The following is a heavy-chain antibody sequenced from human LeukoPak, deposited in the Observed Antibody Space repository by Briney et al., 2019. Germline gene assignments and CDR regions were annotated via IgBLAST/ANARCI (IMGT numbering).Heavy chain of an antibody. CDR3: ARARGYYYDSSGPRYYFDY. CDR2: IYHSGST. Sequence: PSETLSLTCTVSGGSISSGGYYWSWIRQPPGKGLEWIGYIYHSGSTYYNPSLKSRVTISVDRSKNQFSLKLGSVTAADTAVYYCARARGYYYDSSGPRYYFDYWGQGTLVTVSS. D-gene: IGHD3-22*01. J-gene: IGHJ4*02. V-gene: IGHV4-30-2*01. CDR1: GGSISSGGYY.